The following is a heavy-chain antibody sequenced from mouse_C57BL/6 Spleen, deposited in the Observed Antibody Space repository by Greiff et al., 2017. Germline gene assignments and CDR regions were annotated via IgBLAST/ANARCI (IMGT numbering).Heavy chain of an antibody. CDR3: ARGESNYVDYFDY. CDR1: GYTFTSYW. CDR2: IYPGSGST. D-gene: IGHD2-5*01. J-gene: IGHJ2*01. Sequence: VQLQQPGAELVKPGASVKMSCKASGYTFTSYWITWVKQRPGQGLEWIGDIYPGSGSTNYNEKFKSKATLTVDTSSSTAYMQLSSLTSEDSAVYYCARGESNYVDYFDYWGQGTTLTVSS. V-gene: IGHV1-55*01.